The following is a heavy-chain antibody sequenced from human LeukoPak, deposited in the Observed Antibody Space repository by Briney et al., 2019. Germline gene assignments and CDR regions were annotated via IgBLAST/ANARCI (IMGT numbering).Heavy chain of an antibody. Sequence: SETLSLTCTVSGGPISSSSYYWGWIRQPPGKVLEWIGSIYYSGSTYYNPSLKSRVTISVDTSKNQFSLKLSSVTAADTAVYYCARHSSGYQGLNWFDPWGQGTLVTVSS. D-gene: IGHD3-3*01. CDR2: IYYSGST. CDR3: ARHSSGYQGLNWFDP. CDR1: GGPISSSSYY. J-gene: IGHJ5*02. V-gene: IGHV4-39*01.